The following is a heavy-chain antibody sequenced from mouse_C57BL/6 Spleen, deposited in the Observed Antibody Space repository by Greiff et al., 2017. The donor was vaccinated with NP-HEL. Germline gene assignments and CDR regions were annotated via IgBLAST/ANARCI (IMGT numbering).Heavy chain of an antibody. CDR1: GFSLTSYG. Sequence: QVHVKQSGPGLVQPSQSLSITCTVSGFSLTSYGVHWVRQPPGKGLEWLGVIWSGGSTDYNAAFISRLSISKDNSKSQVFFKMNSLQADDTAIYYCAKNEGGYGMDYWGQGTSVTVSS. J-gene: IGHJ4*01. V-gene: IGHV2-4*01. CDR2: IWSGGST. CDR3: AKNEGGYGMDY. D-gene: IGHD2-2*01.